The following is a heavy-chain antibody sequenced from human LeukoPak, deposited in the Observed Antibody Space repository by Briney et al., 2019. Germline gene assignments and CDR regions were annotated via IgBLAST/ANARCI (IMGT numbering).Heavy chain of an antibody. J-gene: IGHJ6*03. Sequence: ASVKVSCKASGYTFTGYYMHWVRQAPGQGLEWMGWINPNSGGTNYAQKFQGRVTMTRDTSISTAYMELSRLRSDDTAVYYCARGLGSSWSFYYYYYMDVWGKGTTVTISS. V-gene: IGHV1-2*02. D-gene: IGHD6-13*01. CDR1: GYTFTGYY. CDR3: ARGLGSSWSFYYYYYMDV. CDR2: INPNSGGT.